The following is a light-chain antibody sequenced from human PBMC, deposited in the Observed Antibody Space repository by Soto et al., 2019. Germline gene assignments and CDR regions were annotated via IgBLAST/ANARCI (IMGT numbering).Light chain of an antibody. CDR3: AAWDDSLNGRV. V-gene: IGLV1-44*01. J-gene: IGLJ3*02. CDR2: GNN. Sequence: QSVLTQPPSASGTPGQTVTISCSGSSSNIGSYTVSWYQQLPGTAPKLLIYGNNQRPSGVPDRFSGSKSGTSVSLAISGLQSEDEADYFCAAWDDSLNGRVFGGGTKLTVL. CDR1: SSNIGSYT.